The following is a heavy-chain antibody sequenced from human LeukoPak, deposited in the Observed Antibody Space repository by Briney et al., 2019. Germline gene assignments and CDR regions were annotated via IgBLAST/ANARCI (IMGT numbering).Heavy chain of an antibody. CDR3: AREDQGGRDYGMDV. CDR1: GYTFTSYG. J-gene: IGHJ6*02. Sequence: ASVKVSCKASGYTFTSYGISWVRQAPGQGLEWMGWISAYNGNTNDAQKLQSRVTMTTDTSTSTAYMELRSLRSDDTAVYYCAREDQGGRDYGMDVWGQGTTVTVSS. CDR2: ISAYNGNT. V-gene: IGHV1-18*01.